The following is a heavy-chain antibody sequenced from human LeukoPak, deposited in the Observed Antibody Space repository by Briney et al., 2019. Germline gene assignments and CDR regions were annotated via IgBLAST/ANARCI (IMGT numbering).Heavy chain of an antibody. D-gene: IGHD5-12*01. CDR3: ARDPSNSGYDYLYYFDY. Sequence: ASAPVSCKATGYTFTGYYMHWVRQAPGQGLEGMGWINPDNGGTNYAQKFQGRVTMTRDMSISTAYMELSRLRSDDTAVYYCARDPSNSGYDYLYYFDYWGQGTLVTVSS. J-gene: IGHJ4*02. CDR2: INPDNGGT. CDR1: GYTFTGYY. V-gene: IGHV1-2*02.